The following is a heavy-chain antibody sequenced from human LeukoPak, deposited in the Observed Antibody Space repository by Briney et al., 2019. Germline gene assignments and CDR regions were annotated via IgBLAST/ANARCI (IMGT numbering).Heavy chain of an antibody. V-gene: IGHV3-33*01. CDR2: IWYDGSNK. Sequence: GGSLRLSCAASGFTFSSYGMHWVRQAPGKGLEWVAVIWYDGSNKYYADSVKGRFTISRDNSKNTLYLQMSSLRAEDTAVYYCARDQPAALGNYYYYGMDVWGKGTTVTVSS. CDR3: ARDQPAALGNYYYYGMDV. CDR1: GFTFSSYG. J-gene: IGHJ6*04. D-gene: IGHD2-2*01.